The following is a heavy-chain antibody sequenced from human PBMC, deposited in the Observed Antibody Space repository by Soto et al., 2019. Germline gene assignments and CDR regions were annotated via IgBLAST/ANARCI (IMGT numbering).Heavy chain of an antibody. V-gene: IGHV3-23*01. CDR2: VSGAASHT. D-gene: IGHD3-9*01. CDR3: ANSFRYFDN. Sequence: GGSLRLSCAGSGFTPTTTPLSWVRQPPGQGLERVATVSGAASHTSYVDSVRGRFFISRDNSKNTVTLQMNNLTVDDTAVYYCANSFRYFDNWGQGTRVTVSS. CDR1: GFTPTTTP. J-gene: IGHJ4*02.